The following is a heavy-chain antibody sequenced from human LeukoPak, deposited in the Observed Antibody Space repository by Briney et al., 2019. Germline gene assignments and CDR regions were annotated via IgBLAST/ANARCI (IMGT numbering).Heavy chain of an antibody. CDR1: GDSISSSKW. V-gene: IGHV4-4*02. J-gene: IGHJ4*02. CDR2: IHHSGST. Sequence: PSETLSLTCAVSGDSISSSKWWSWVRQPPGKGLEWIGEIHHSGSTTYNPSLKSRVTISVDKSKNQFSLRLTSVTAADTAVYYCASRFDGSGSFVYWGQGTLVTVSS. D-gene: IGHD3-10*01. CDR3: ASRFDGSGSFVY.